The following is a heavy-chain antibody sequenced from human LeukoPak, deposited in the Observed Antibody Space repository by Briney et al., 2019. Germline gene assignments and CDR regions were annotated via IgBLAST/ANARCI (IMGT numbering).Heavy chain of an antibody. CDR2: IYPGDSDT. Sequence: GESLKISRKGSGYSFTSYCIGWVRQMPGKGLEWMGIIYPGDSDTRYSPSFQGQVTISADKSISTAYLQWSSLKASDTAMYYCARTSNDYGDYVYYYGMDVWGQGTTVTVSS. J-gene: IGHJ6*02. CDR1: GYSFTSYC. D-gene: IGHD4-17*01. V-gene: IGHV5-51*01. CDR3: ARTSNDYGDYVYYYGMDV.